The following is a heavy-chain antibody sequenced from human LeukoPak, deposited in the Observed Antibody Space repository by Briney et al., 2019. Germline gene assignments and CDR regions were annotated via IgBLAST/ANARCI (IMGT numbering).Heavy chain of an antibody. V-gene: IGHV3-11*01. Sequence: PGGSLRLSCAASGFTFSDYYMSWIRQAPGKGLEWVSYISSSGSTIYYADSMKGRFTISRDNAKNSLYLQMNSLRAEDTAVYYCARESVAGNAFDIWGQGTMVTVSS. CDR1: GFTFSDYY. CDR3: ARESVAGNAFDI. D-gene: IGHD6-19*01. J-gene: IGHJ3*02. CDR2: ISSSGSTI.